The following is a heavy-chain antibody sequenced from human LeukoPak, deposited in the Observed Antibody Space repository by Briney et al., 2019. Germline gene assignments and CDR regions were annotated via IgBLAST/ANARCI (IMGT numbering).Heavy chain of an antibody. J-gene: IGHJ4*02. CDR2: IYYSGST. V-gene: IGHV4-39*01. CDR3: ARHFLAAAGPFGY. D-gene: IGHD6-13*01. Sequence: SETLSLTCTVSGGSISSSSYYWGWIRQPPGKGLEWIGSIYYSGSTYYNPSLKSRVTISVDTSKNQFSLKLSSVTAADPAVYYCARHFLAAAGPFGYWGQGTLVTVSS. CDR1: GGSISSSSYY.